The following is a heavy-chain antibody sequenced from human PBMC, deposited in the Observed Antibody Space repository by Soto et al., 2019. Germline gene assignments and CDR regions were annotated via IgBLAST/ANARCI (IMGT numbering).Heavy chain of an antibody. D-gene: IGHD6-6*01. V-gene: IGHV3-23*01. CDR2: ISGSGGST. CDR3: AKDGSSSIAALTFDY. J-gene: IGHJ4*02. Sequence: EVQLLESGGGLVQPGGSLRLSCAASGFTFITYAMSWVRQAPGKGLEWVSSISGSGGSTYYADSVRGRFTISRDNSKNPLYLEMNSLTAEDTAVYYCAKDGSSSIAALTFDYWGQGTLVTVSS. CDR1: GFTFITYA.